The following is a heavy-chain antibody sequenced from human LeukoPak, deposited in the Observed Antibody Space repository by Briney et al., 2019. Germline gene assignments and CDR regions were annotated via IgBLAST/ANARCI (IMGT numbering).Heavy chain of an antibody. D-gene: IGHD5-18*01. J-gene: IGHJ4*02. CDR1: GLTFSRYA. CDR2: ISESGSGT. V-gene: IGHV3-23*01. CDR3: AKDIAQGYTFGSIEQDY. Sequence: GGSLRLSCAVSGLTFSRYAMSWVRQAPGKGLEWVPAISESGSGTYYADSVKGRFTISRDNSKDTLSLQMNRLRAEDTAVYYCAKDIAQGYTFGSIEQDYWGQGTLVTVSS.